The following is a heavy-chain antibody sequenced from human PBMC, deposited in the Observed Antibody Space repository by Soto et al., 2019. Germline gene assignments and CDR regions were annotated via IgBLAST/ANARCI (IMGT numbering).Heavy chain of an antibody. CDR3: ARGVGLYSGYDY. CDR2: INAGNGNT. D-gene: IGHD5-12*01. Sequence: ASVKVSCKASGHTFTSYAMHWVRQAPGQRLEWMGWINAGNGNTKYSQKFQGRVTITRDTSASTAYMELSSLRSEDTAVYYCARGVGLYSGYDYWGQGTLVTVSS. V-gene: IGHV1-3*01. J-gene: IGHJ4*02. CDR1: GHTFTSYA.